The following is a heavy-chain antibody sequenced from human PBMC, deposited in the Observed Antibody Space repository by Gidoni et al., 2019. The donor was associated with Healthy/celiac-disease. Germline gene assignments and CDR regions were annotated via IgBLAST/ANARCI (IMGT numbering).Heavy chain of an antibody. CDR2: IYSGGST. J-gene: IGHJ4*02. Sequence: EVQLVESGGGLIQPGGSLRLSCAASGFPFSSNYMSWVRQAPGKGLEWVSVIYSGGSTYYADSVKGRFTISRDNSKNTLYLQMNSLRAEDTAVYYCARMYIRYLVDYWGQGTLVTVSS. CDR3: ARMYIRYLVDY. CDR1: GFPFSSNY. D-gene: IGHD1-1*01. V-gene: IGHV3-53*01.